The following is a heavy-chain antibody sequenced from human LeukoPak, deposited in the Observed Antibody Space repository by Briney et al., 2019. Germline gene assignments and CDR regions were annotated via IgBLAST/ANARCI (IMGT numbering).Heavy chain of an antibody. J-gene: IGHJ3*02. CDR2: ISGSGGTT. Sequence: GGSLRLSCVASGFTFSSYGMSWVRQAPGKGLEWVSAISGSGGTTYYADSVKGRFTISRDNSENTLYLQMNSLRAEDTAVYYCAKRDRTVTHAFDIWGQGTMVTVSS. D-gene: IGHD4-17*01. V-gene: IGHV3-23*01. CDR1: GFTFSSYG. CDR3: AKRDRTVTHAFDI.